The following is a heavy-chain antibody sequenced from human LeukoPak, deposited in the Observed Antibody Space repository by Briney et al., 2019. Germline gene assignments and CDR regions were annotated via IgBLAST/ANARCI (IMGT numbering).Heavy chain of an antibody. CDR3: ARSSPAIGVGL. V-gene: IGHV3-7*03. D-gene: IGHD3-3*01. J-gene: IGHJ4*02. CDR1: GFTFSNYW. Sequence: GGSLRLSCAASGFTFSNYWISWVRQAAGKGLEWVANIQEDGSGKYYVDSVRGRFTISRDNAKNSLYLQMSSLRVEDTAVYYCARSSPAIGVGLWGQGSLVTVSS. CDR2: IQEDGSGK.